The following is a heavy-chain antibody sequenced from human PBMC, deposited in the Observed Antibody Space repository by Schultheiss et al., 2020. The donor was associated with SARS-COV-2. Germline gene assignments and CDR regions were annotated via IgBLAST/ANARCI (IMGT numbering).Heavy chain of an antibody. CDR2: IWYDGSNK. D-gene: IGHD3-22*01. J-gene: IGHJ3*02. CDR3: AKEPSYYYDSSGYYFDAFDI. V-gene: IGHV3-33*06. Sequence: GGSLRLSCAASGFTFSSYGMHWVRQAPGKGLEWVAVIWYDGSNKYYADSVKGRFTISRDNSKNTLYLQMNSLRAEDTAVYYCAKEPSYYYDSSGYYFDAFDIWGQGTTVTVS. CDR1: GFTFSSYG.